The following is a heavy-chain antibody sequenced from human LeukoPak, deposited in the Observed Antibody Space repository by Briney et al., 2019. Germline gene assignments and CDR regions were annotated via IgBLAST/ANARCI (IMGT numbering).Heavy chain of an antibody. Sequence: GGSLRVSCAASGFPFSNHAMSWVRQAPGKGLEWVSAMIGSGSSTYYADSVKGRFTISRDNARNTLFLQMNSLRVEDTAVYYCAKDETHSSGWAPFDSWGQGTLVIVSS. V-gene: IGHV3-23*01. J-gene: IGHJ4*02. D-gene: IGHD6-19*01. CDR2: MIGSGSST. CDR3: AKDETHSSGWAPFDS. CDR1: GFPFSNHA.